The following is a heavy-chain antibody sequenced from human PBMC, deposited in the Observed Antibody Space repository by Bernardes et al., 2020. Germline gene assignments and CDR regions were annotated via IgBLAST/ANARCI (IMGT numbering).Heavy chain of an antibody. Sequence: GSLSLSCAASGFTFRSYWMAWLRQTPEKGLDWVASIKHDGSEKHYVDSVEGRFSISRDDAKNSVYLQMNGLSAEDTAVYYCARDVARTFDYWGQGTLVTVSS. J-gene: IGHJ4*02. CDR2: IKHDGSEK. CDR3: ARDVARTFDY. V-gene: IGHV3-7*01. CDR1: GFTFRSYW.